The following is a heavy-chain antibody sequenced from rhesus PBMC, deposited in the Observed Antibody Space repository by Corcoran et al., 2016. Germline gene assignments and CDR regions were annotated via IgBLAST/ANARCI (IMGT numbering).Heavy chain of an antibody. Sequence: QLVGTGGGLVQPGGSLGLACEASRFTFRSFVMSWVRQAPGKGLEWVSGISYTGDTTFYADSVKGRFTISRDNSRDTISLQMNSLRAEDTAIYFCAKGGFGWNRDRFDLWGAGVVVTVSS. CDR2: ISYTGDTT. J-gene: IGHJ5-1*01. D-gene: IGHD1-20*01. CDR3: AKGGFGWNRDRFDL. CDR1: RFTFRSFV. V-gene: IGHV3S5*01.